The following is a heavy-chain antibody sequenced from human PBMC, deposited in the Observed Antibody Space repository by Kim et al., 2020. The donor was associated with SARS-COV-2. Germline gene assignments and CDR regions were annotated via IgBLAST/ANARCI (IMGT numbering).Heavy chain of an antibody. CDR2: IYYSGST. CDR3: ARGFLDSSGPDVGNWFDP. CDR1: GGSISSGHYY. D-gene: IGHD3-22*01. V-gene: IGHV4-30-4*01. Sequence: SETLSLTCTVSGGSISSGHYYWSWIRQPPGKGLEWIGYIYYSGSTYYNPSLKSRVTISVDTSKNQFSLKLSSVTAADTAVYYCARGFLDSSGPDVGNWFDPWGQGTLVTVSS. J-gene: IGHJ5*02.